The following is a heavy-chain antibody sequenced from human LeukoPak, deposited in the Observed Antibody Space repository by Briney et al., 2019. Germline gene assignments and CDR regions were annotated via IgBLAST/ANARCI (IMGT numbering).Heavy chain of an antibody. Sequence: ASVKVSCKVSGYTLTELSMHWVRQAPGKGVEWMGGFDPEDGETIYAQKFQGRVTMTEGTSTDTAYMELSSVRSEATAVYYCATDAKLHSYYYYYMDVWGKGTTVTVSS. CDR1: GYTLTELS. CDR2: FDPEDGET. CDR3: ATDAKLHSYYYYYMDV. J-gene: IGHJ6*03. V-gene: IGHV1-24*01. D-gene: IGHD1-7*01.